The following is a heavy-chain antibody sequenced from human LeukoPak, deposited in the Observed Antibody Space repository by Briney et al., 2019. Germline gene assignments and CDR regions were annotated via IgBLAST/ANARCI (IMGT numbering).Heavy chain of an antibody. Sequence: SVKVSCKASGGSFSNFAIGWVRQAPGQGLEWMGQIIPRFATTNYAQKFQGRVTLIADESADTAYMELSSLRSEDTAVYYCARDDYDSSGYYYFDYWGQGTLVTVSS. CDR3: ARDDYDSSGYYYFDY. CDR1: GGSFSNFA. V-gene: IGHV1-69*13. J-gene: IGHJ4*02. CDR2: IIPRFATT. D-gene: IGHD3-22*01.